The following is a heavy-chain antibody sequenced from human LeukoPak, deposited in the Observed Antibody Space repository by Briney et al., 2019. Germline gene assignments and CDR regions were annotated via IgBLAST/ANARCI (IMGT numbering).Heavy chain of an antibody. CDR2: IYYSGST. V-gene: IGHV4-39*07. J-gene: IGHJ6*03. Sequence: SETLSLTCTVSGGSISSSSYYWGWIRQPPGKGLEWIGNIYYSGSTYYNPSLKSRVTISVDTSKNQFSLKLSSVTAADTAVYYCARGGGVVPAAHYYYYMDVWGKGTTVTVSS. D-gene: IGHD2-2*01. CDR3: ARGGGVVPAAHYYYYMDV. CDR1: GGSISSSSYY.